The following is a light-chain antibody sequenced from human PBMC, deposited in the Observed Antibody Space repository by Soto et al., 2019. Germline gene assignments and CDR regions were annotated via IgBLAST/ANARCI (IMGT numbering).Light chain of an antibody. Sequence: EIVLTQSPATLSLSPGERATLSCRASQSVSSYLAWYQQKSGQAPRLLIYAASNRATGIPARFSGSGSGTDFTLTISSLEPEDFAVYYCQQRSNWPFLTFGGGTKVEIK. CDR3: QQRSNWPFLT. J-gene: IGKJ4*01. CDR2: AAS. V-gene: IGKV3-11*01. CDR1: QSVSSY.